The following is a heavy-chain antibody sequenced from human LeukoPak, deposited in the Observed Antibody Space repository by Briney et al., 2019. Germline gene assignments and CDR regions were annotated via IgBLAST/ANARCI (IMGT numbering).Heavy chain of an antibody. D-gene: IGHD4-11*01. CDR2: ISGSGGST. V-gene: IGHV3-23*01. CDR1: GFTFSSYA. J-gene: IGHJ4*02. CDR3: AKDPFDSNFDY. Sequence: GGSLRLSCAASGFTFSSYAMSWVRQAPGKGLEWVAAISGSGGSTYYADSVKGRFTISRDNSKNTLYPQMNSLRAEDTAVYYCAKDPFDSNFDYWGQGTLVTVSS.